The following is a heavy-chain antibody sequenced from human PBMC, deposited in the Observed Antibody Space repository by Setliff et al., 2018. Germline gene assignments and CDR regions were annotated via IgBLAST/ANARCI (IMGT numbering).Heavy chain of an antibody. CDR1: GYTFTSYG. V-gene: IGHV1-18*01. Sequence: ASVKVSCKASGYTFTSYGTSWVRQAPGQGLEWMGWISAYNGNTNYAQKLQGRVTMTTDTSTSTAYMELRSLRSDDTAVYYCARTYCGGDCYPSPFDYWGQGTLVTVSS. D-gene: IGHD2-21*02. CDR3: ARTYCGGDCYPSPFDY. J-gene: IGHJ4*02. CDR2: ISAYNGNT.